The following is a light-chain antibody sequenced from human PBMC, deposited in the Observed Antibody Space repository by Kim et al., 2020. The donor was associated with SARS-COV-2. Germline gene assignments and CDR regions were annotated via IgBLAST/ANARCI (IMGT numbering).Light chain of an antibody. V-gene: IGLV3-21*04. CDR1: NIGSKD. CDR3: QVWDIYSDHVV. CDR2: YDT. Sequence: GRAGGVAGGGNNIGSKDGGWYRQKPGQGPVLVIYYDTDRPSGIPERCSGADSGNTATLTISRVEAGDEGDYYCQVWDIYSDHVVFGGGTQLTVL. J-gene: IGLJ2*01.